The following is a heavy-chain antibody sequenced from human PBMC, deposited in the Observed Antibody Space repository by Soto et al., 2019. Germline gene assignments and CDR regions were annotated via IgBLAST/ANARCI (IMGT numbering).Heavy chain of an antibody. CDR2: IYYSGST. Sequence: SETLSLTCTVSGGSISSSSYYWGWIRQPPGKGLEWIGGIYYSGSTYYNPSLKSRVTISVDTSKNQFSLKLSSVTAADTAVYYCARHFYYGSGSYDLNWFDPWGQGTLVTVSS. V-gene: IGHV4-39*01. J-gene: IGHJ5*02. CDR3: ARHFYYGSGSYDLNWFDP. D-gene: IGHD3-10*01. CDR1: GGSISSSSYY.